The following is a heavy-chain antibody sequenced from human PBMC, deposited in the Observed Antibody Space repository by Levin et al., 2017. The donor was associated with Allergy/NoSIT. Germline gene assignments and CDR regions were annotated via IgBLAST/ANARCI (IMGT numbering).Heavy chain of an antibody. J-gene: IGHJ4*02. Sequence: GSLRLSCTVSGGSISSFYWSWLRQPPGKGLEWIGYIYYSGSTNYNPSLKSRVTISVDTSKNQFSLRLSSVTAADTAVYYCARHFPDSSGYYADYWGQGTLVTVSS. CDR3: ARHFPDSSGYYADY. D-gene: IGHD3-22*01. V-gene: IGHV4-59*08. CDR2: IYYSGST. CDR1: GGSISSFY.